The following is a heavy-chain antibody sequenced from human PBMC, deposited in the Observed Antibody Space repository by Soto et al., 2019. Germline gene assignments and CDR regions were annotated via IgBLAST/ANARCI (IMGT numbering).Heavy chain of an antibody. Sequence: EVQLLESGGGLVQPGGSLRLSCAASGFTFSSYAMSWVRQAPGKGLEWVSAISGSGGSTYYADSVKGRFTISRDNSRNTLYLKMKSLRAENTAVYYCAKIPHSSSWYLDAFDIWGQGTMVTVSS. D-gene: IGHD6-13*01. V-gene: IGHV3-23*01. CDR3: AKIPHSSSWYLDAFDI. CDR2: ISGSGGST. J-gene: IGHJ3*02. CDR1: GFTFSSYA.